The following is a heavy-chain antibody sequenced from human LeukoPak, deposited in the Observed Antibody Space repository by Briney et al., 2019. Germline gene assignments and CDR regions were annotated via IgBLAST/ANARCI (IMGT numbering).Heavy chain of an antibody. D-gene: IGHD4-23*01. CDR2: IKQDGSEK. CDR1: GFTFSSYW. J-gene: IGHJ4*02. V-gene: IGHV3-7*01. CDR3: ARDRIVTTVVTEYYFDH. Sequence: PGGSLRLSCAASGFTFSSYWMSWVRQAPGKGLEWVANIKQDGSEKYYVDSVKGRFTISRDNAKNSLYLQMNSLRAEDTAVYYCARDRIVTTVVTEYYFDHWGQGTLVTVSS.